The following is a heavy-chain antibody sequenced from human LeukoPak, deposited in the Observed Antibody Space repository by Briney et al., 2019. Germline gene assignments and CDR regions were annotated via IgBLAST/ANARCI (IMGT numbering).Heavy chain of an antibody. V-gene: IGHV3-7*01. D-gene: IGHD3-3*01. CDR2: IKQDGSEK. CDR1: GFTFSSYW. J-gene: IGHJ4*02. Sequence: PGGSLRLSCAASGFTFSSYWMSWVRQAPGKGLEWVANIKQDGSEKYYVNSVKGRFTISRDNAKNSLYLQMNSLRAEDTAVYYCATTKIWSGYYSSGYYFDYWGQGTLVTVSS. CDR3: ATTKIWSGYYSSGYYFDY.